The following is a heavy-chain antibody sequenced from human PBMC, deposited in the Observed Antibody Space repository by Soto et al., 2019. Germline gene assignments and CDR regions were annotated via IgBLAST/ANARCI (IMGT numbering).Heavy chain of an antibody. J-gene: IGHJ6*02. V-gene: IGHV3-9*01. CDR2: ISWNSGSI. CDR3: AKSVAPGYYYGMDV. Sequence: EVQLVESGGGLVQPGRSLRLSCAASGFTFDDYAMHWVRQAPGKGLEWVSGISWNSGSIGYVDSVKGRFTISRDNAKNSLYLQMNSLRAEDTALYYCAKSVAPGYYYGMDVWGQGTTVTVSS. CDR1: GFTFDDYA. D-gene: IGHD5-12*01.